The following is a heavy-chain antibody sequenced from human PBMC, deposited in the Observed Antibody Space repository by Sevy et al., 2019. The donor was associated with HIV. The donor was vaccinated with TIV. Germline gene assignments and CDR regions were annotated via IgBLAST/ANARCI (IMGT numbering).Heavy chain of an antibody. D-gene: IGHD2-2*01. Sequence: SETLSLTCSVSGGSISSGDYYWTWMRQSPGKGLEWIGYIYYSGITYYNPSLKSRVIISIDTVKNQFSLKLSSVTAADTAVYYCVRYCTRTSPHNWFDPWGQGTLVTVSS. CDR3: VRYCTRTSPHNWFDP. J-gene: IGHJ5*02. V-gene: IGHV4-30-4*01. CDR2: IYYSGIT. CDR1: GGSISSGDYY.